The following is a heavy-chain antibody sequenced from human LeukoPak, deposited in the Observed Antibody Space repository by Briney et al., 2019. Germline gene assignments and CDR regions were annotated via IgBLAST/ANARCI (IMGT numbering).Heavy chain of an antibody. V-gene: IGHV3-23*01. CDR1: GITFSSYG. D-gene: IGHD2-15*01. Sequence: GGSLRLSCAASGITFSSYGMSWVRQAPGKGLEWVSSISSTGGTTYYADSVKGRFTISRDNSKNTLYLQMNSLRGEDTAIYYCAKNGDRGAYCTGGTCYPYFYYYMDVWGKGTTVTI. CDR3: AKNGDRGAYCTGGTCYPYFYYYMDV. CDR2: ISSTGGTT. J-gene: IGHJ6*03.